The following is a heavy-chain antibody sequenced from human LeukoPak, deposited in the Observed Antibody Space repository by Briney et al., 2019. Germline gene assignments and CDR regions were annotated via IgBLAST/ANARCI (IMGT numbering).Heavy chain of an antibody. V-gene: IGHV3-21*01. CDR3: ARAGVAAPLGFDY. CDR2: ISSSSSYI. D-gene: IGHD3-3*01. Sequence: GGSLRLSCAASGFTFSSYSMNWVRQAPGKGLEWVSSISSSSSYIYYADSVKGRFTISRDNAKNSLYLQMNSLRAEDTAVYYCARAGVAAPLGFDYWGQGTLVTVSS. CDR1: GFTFSSYS. J-gene: IGHJ4*02.